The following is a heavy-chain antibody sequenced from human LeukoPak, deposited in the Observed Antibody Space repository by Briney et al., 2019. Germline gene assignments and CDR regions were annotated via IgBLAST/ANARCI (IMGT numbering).Heavy chain of an antibody. V-gene: IGHV3-48*03. D-gene: IGHD1-14*01. Sequence: PGGSLRLSCAASGFTFSSYEMNWVRQAPGKGLEWVSFISSGGSIIYYADSVKGRFTISRDDAKNSLYLQMNSLRADDTAVYYCARVPEYYYYMDVWGKGTTVTISS. CDR2: ISSGGSII. J-gene: IGHJ6*03. CDR1: GFTFSSYE. CDR3: ARVPEYYYYMDV.